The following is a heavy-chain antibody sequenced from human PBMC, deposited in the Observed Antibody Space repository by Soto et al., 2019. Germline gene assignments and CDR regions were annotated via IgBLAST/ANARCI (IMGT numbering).Heavy chain of an antibody. CDR3: ARDRLRYNWNDFPYYYYGMDV. CDR1: GFTFSSYA. V-gene: IGHV3-30-3*01. CDR2: KSYDGSNK. J-gene: IGHJ6*02. D-gene: IGHD1-1*01. Sequence: QGQLVESGGGVVQPGRSLRLSCAASGFTFSSYAMHWVRQAPGKGLEWVAVKSYDGSNKYYADSVKGRFTISRDNSKNTLYLQMNSLRAEDTAVYYCARDRLRYNWNDFPYYYYGMDVWGQGTTVTVSS.